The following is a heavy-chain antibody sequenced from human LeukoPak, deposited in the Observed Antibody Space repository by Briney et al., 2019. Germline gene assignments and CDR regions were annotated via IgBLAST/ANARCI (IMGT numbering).Heavy chain of an antibody. J-gene: IGHJ4*02. CDR3: ARGQVAYYNWNYDGHHYFDY. V-gene: IGHV4-34*01. Sequence: SETLSLTCAVYGGSFSGYYWSWIRQPPGKGLEWIGEINHSGSTNYNPSLKSRVTISVDTSKNQFSLKLSSVTAADTAVYYCARGQVAYYNWNYDGHHYFDYWGQGTLVTVSS. D-gene: IGHD1-7*01. CDR1: GGSFSGYY. CDR2: INHSGST.